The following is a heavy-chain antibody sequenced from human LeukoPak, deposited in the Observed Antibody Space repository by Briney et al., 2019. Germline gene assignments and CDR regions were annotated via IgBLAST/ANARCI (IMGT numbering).Heavy chain of an antibody. V-gene: IGHV4-39*01. Sequence: SETLYLTCTVSGGSISSSSYYWGWIRQPPGKGLEWLGSIYYSGSTYYNPSLNSRVTISVDTSKNQFSLKLSSVTAADTAVYYCARHKDWWLRYFDYWGQGTLVTVSS. J-gene: IGHJ4*02. CDR1: GGSISSSSYY. CDR3: ARHKDWWLRYFDY. D-gene: IGHD5-12*01. CDR2: IYYSGST.